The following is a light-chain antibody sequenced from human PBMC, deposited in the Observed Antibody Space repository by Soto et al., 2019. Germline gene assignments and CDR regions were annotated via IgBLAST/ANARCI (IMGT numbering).Light chain of an antibody. Sequence: DIQMNHSPSTLSASVGDRVTITCRASQSISSWLAWYQQKPGKAPKLLIYKASTLESGVPSRFSGSGSGTEFTLTISSLQPDDFAIYYCQQYNSYSRAFGQGTKVDI. CDR1: QSISSW. CDR3: QQYNSYSRA. V-gene: IGKV1-5*03. J-gene: IGKJ1*01. CDR2: KAS.